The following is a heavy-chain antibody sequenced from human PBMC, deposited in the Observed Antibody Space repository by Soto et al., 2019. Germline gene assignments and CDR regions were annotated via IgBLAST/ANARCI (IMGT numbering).Heavy chain of an antibody. CDR3: ARDPRPPYGSGSYYSFNWFDP. J-gene: IGHJ5*02. D-gene: IGHD3-10*01. Sequence: ASVKVSCKASGYTFTSYAMHWVRQAPGQRLEWMGWINAGNGNTKYSQKFQGRVTITRDTSASTAYMELSSLRSEDTAVYYCARDPRPPYGSGSYYSFNWFDPWGQGTLVTVSS. V-gene: IGHV1-3*01. CDR2: INAGNGNT. CDR1: GYTFTSYA.